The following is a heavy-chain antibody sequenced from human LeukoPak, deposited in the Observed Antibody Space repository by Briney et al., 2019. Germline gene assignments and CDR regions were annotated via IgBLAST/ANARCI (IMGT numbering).Heavy chain of an antibody. D-gene: IGHD6-13*01. CDR3: ARSAARIAAAGIYRFDP. Sequence: PETLSLTCAVYGGSFSGYYWSWIRQPPGKGLEWIGEINHSGSTNYNPSLKSRVTISVDTSKNQFSLKLSSVTAADTAVYYCARSAARIAAAGIYRFDPWGQGTLVTVSS. V-gene: IGHV4-34*01. CDR2: INHSGST. CDR1: GGSFSGYY. J-gene: IGHJ5*02.